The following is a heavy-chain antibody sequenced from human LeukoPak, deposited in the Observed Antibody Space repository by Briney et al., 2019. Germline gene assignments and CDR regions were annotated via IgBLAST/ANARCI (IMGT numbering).Heavy chain of an antibody. CDR3: STNMDHSEFWCCYNYCDNYYIDV. V-gene: IGHV4-39*01. CDR1: GGSISSSSYY. Sequence: PSETLSLTCTVSGGSISSSSYYWGWIRQPPGKGLEWIGSIYYSGSTYYNPSLNSRVTISVDTSKNQFSLQLSSVTAADTAVDYYSTNMDHSEFWCCYNYCDNYYIDVWGKGTSVTVSS. CDR2: IYYSGST. J-gene: IGHJ6*03. D-gene: IGHD3-3*01.